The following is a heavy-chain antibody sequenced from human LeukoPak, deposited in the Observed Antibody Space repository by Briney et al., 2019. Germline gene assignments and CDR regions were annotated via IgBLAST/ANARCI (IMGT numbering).Heavy chain of an antibody. CDR3: ARGLIVATIQVHFFDY. D-gene: IGHD5-12*01. V-gene: IGHV4-59*12. CDR1: GGSISSFY. CDR2: IYYTGST. Sequence: PSETLSLTCTVSGGSISSFYWSWIRQPPGKGLEWIGYIYYTGSTNYNSSLKSRVTISVDTSKNQFSLKLSSVTAADTAVYYCARGLIVATIQVHFFDYWGQGTLVTVSS. J-gene: IGHJ4*02.